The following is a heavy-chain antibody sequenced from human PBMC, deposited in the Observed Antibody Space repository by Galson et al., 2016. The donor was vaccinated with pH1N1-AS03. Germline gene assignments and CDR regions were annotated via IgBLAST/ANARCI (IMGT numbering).Heavy chain of an antibody. Sequence: SLRLSCAASGFTFRYAWMSWVRQAPGKGLEWVGRIKSKTDGGTTDLAAPVGGRFTISRDDSKNMLYLQMNSLKTEDSAMYYCTKEGYGDYFDYWGQGTLVTVSS. V-gene: IGHV3-15*01. D-gene: IGHD4-17*01. J-gene: IGHJ4*02. CDR1: GFTFRYAW. CDR3: TKEGYGDYFDY. CDR2: IKSKTDGGTT.